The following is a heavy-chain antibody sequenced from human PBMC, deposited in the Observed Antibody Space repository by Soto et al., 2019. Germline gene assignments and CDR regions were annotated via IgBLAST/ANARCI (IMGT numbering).Heavy chain of an antibody. Sequence: QVQLVESGGGVVQPGRSLSLSYAASGFTFSSYGMHWVRQAPGKGLEWVAVISYDGSYKYYADSMKGRVTISRDNSKNTLYVPMNSLLAEDTAVYYCATEGSAVATTPDFDYWGQGTLVTVSS. D-gene: IGHD5-12*01. CDR2: ISYDGSYK. CDR3: ATEGSAVATTPDFDY. V-gene: IGHV3-30*03. CDR1: GFTFSSYG. J-gene: IGHJ4*02.